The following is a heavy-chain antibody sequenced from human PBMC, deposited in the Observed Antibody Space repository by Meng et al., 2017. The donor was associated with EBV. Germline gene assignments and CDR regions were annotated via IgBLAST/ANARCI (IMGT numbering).Heavy chain of an antibody. D-gene: IGHD1-20*01. Sequence: VPLVGGGGVWRQPRGSLRLSCAAYEFSFSNYVMHWFRQAPGKGLEWVAFIAYDGSKKYYADSVKGRFTISRDNSKNTLYLQMSSLRPEDTAVYYCARDLGITGTVLGYWGQGTLVTVSS. J-gene: IGHJ4*02. V-gene: IGHV3-30-3*01. CDR2: IAYDGSKK. CDR1: EFSFSNYV. CDR3: ARDLGITGTVLGY.